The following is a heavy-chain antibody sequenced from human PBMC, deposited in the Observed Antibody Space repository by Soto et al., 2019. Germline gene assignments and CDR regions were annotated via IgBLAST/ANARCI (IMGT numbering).Heavy chain of an antibody. CDR3: ARVTSYYYDSSGLSPFDY. V-gene: IGHV1-69*13. D-gene: IGHD3-22*01. CDR2: IIPIFGTA. CDR1: GGTFSSYA. J-gene: IGHJ4*02. Sequence: GASVKVSCKASGGTFSSYAISWVRQAPGQGLEWMGGIIPIFGTANYAQKFQVRVTITADESTSTDYMELSSLRSEDTAVYYCARVTSYYYDSSGLSPFDYWGQGTLVTVSS.